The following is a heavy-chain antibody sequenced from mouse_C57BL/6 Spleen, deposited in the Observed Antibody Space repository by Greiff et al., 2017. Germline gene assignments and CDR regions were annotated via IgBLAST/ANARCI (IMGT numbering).Heavy chain of an antibody. CDR3: ARGGKGGSLWYFDV. D-gene: IGHD3-3*01. Sequence: QQPGQGLEWIGEIDPSDSYTNYNQKFKGKSTLTVDKSSSTAYMQLSSLTSEDSAVYYCARGGKGGSLWYFDVWGTGTTVTVSS. V-gene: IGHV1-69*01. J-gene: IGHJ1*03. CDR2: IDPSDSYT.